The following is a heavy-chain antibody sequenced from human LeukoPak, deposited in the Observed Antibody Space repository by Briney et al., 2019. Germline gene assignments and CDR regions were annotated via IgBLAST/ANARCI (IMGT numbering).Heavy chain of an antibody. D-gene: IGHD3-22*01. CDR3: ARDSYNYYDSNNYYFLDS. Sequence: SETLSLTCTVSGDSIRSYYWSWIRQPAGKGLEWIGRIYSSGSTNYNPSLKSRVTMSVDTSKNQFSLKLRSVTAADTAVYYCARDSYNYYDSNNYYFLDSWGQGILVTVPS. J-gene: IGHJ4*02. V-gene: IGHV4-4*07. CDR2: IYSSGST. CDR1: GDSIRSYY.